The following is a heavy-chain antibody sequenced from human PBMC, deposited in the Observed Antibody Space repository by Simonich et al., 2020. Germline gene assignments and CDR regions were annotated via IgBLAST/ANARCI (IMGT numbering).Heavy chain of an antibody. J-gene: IGHJ4*02. CDR3: ARNRLDY. CDR1: GFTFSGYW. V-gene: IGHV3-74*01. CDR2: MNRDGSST. Sequence: EVQLVESGGGLVQPGGSLRLSCAASGFTFSGYWMHWVRQAPGKGPVWVSRMNRDGSSTSYADYVKGRFTISRDNAKNTLYLQMNSLRAEDTAVYYCARNRLDYWGQGTLVTVSS.